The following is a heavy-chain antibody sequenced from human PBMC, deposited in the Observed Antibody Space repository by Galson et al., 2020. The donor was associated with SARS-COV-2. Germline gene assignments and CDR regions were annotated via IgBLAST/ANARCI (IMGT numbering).Heavy chain of an antibody. V-gene: IGHV2-5*02. CDR3: AHRPPYYDILTGYPVAYFDY. J-gene: IGHJ4*02. CDR2: IYWDDDK. CDR1: GFSLSTSGVG. Sequence: KMSGPTLVKPTQTLTQTCNFSGFSLSTSGVGVGWIRQPPGKALEWLALIYWDDDKRYSPSLKSRLTITKDTSKNQVVLTMTNMDPVDTATYYCAHRPPYYDILTGYPVAYFDYWGQGTLVTVSS. D-gene: IGHD3-9*01.